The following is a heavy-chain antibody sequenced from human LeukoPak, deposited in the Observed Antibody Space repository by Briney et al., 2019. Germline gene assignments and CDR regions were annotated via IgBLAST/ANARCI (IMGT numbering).Heavy chain of an antibody. Sequence: PGGSLRLSCAASGFTFSSYGMNWVRQAPGKGLEWVSSISSSSSYIYYADSVKGRFTISRDNAKNSLYLQMNSLRAEDTAVYYCARDPMDTGDYWGQGTLVTVSS. CDR2: ISSSSSYI. V-gene: IGHV3-21*01. D-gene: IGHD5-18*01. J-gene: IGHJ4*02. CDR1: GFTFSSYG. CDR3: ARDPMDTGDY.